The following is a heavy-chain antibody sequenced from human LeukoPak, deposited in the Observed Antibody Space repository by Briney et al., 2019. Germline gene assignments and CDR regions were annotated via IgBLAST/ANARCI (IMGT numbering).Heavy chain of an antibody. J-gene: IGHJ4*02. Sequence: PGGSLRLSCTASGFTFSSYIMNWVRQAPGKGLEWVSSISGSSDSIYYADSVKGRFTISRDNAKNSLYLQMNSLTAEDTAVYYCARESGSVTPEVDFDYWGQGTLVTVSS. CDR3: ARESGSVTPEVDFDY. CDR1: GFTFSSYI. V-gene: IGHV3-21*01. D-gene: IGHD4-17*01. CDR2: ISGSSDSI.